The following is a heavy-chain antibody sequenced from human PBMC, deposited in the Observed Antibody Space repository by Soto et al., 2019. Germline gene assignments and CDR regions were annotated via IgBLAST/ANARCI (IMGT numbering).Heavy chain of an antibody. CDR2: IESKTDGGTT. Sequence: EVQLVESGGGLVEPGGSLRLSCTASGFTFSNTCMNWVRQAPGKGLEWIGRIESKTDGGTTDYAAPVKGRFTISRDDSKNKLSLQMNSLKTEDTAVYYWAPDYYASGQVFGYFDFWGQGTLAIVSS. CDR1: GFTFSNTC. D-gene: IGHD3-10*01. CDR3: APDYYASGQVFGYFDF. J-gene: IGHJ4*02. V-gene: IGHV3-15*04.